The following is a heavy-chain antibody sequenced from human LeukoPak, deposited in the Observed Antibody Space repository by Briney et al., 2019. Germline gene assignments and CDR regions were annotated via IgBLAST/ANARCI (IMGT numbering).Heavy chain of an antibody. Sequence: PSQTLSLTCTVSGGSISSGGYYWSWIRQHPGKGLEWIGYIYYSGGTYYNPSLKSRVTISVDTSKNQFSLKLSSVTAADTAVYYCARDVRWGRYYYGMDVWGQGTTVTVSS. CDR1: GGSISSGGYY. V-gene: IGHV4-31*03. D-gene: IGHD3-16*01. CDR3: ARDVRWGRYYYGMDV. J-gene: IGHJ6*02. CDR2: IYYSGGT.